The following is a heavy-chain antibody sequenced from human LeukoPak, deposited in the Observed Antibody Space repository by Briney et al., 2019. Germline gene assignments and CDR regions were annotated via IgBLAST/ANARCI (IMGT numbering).Heavy chain of an antibody. Sequence: ASGTLSLTCTVSGGSISSYYWSWIRQPPGKGLEWIGYIYYSGSTNYNPSLKSRVTISVETSKNQFSLKLSSVTAADTAVYYCARVTGYMIEDYFDYWGQGTLVTVSS. CDR2: IYYSGST. CDR3: ARVTGYMIEDYFDY. D-gene: IGHD3-22*01. V-gene: IGHV4-59*01. CDR1: GGSISSYY. J-gene: IGHJ4*02.